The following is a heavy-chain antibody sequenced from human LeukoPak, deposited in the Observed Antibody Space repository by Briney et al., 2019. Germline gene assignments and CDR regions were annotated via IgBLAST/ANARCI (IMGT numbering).Heavy chain of an antibody. J-gene: IGHJ6*03. D-gene: IGHD2-2*01. V-gene: IGHV1-8*03. CDR3: ARADVVVVVPAASYYYYYMDV. Sequence: GASVTVSCKASGYTFTSYDINWVRQAPGQGLEWMGWMNPNSGNTGYAQKFQGRVTITRNTPISTAYMELSSLRSEDTAVYYCARADVVVVVPAASYYYYYMDVWGKGTTVTVSS. CDR1: GYTFTSYD. CDR2: MNPNSGNT.